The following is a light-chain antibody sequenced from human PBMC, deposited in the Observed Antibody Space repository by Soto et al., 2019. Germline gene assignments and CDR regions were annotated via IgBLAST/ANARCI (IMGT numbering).Light chain of an antibody. CDR3: QQRHNWPRK. CDR1: QSVSND. CDR2: DAS. J-gene: IGKJ1*01. Sequence: EIPCTKCPGNLTHSPADRATLSCRASQSVSNDIAWYQQKPGQAPRRLIYDASSRATGVPAKFSGSGSGTDFTLTIRSLEPADFALYYCQQRHNWPRKFGQGTKVDIK. V-gene: IGKV3-11*01.